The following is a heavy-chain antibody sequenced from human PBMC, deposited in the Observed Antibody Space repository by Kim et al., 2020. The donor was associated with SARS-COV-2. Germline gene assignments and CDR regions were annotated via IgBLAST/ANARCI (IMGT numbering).Heavy chain of an antibody. D-gene: IGHD2-15*01. CDR3: ARDIVYCSGGSCGIFDY. J-gene: IGHJ4*02. V-gene: IGHV1-69*01. Sequence: FQGRVPITADESTSTAYMELSSLRSEDTAVYYCARDIVYCSGGSCGIFDYWGQGTLVTVSS.